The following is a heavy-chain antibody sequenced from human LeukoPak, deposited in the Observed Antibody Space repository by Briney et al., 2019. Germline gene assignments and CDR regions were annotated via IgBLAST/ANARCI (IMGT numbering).Heavy chain of an antibody. CDR2: IIPIFGTA. Sequence: SVKVSCKASGGTFSSYAISWVRQAPGQGLEWMGGIIPIFGTANYAQKFQGRVTITADESTSTAYMELSSLRSEDTAVYYCARCESSGYYAQFDYWGQGTLVTVSS. V-gene: IGHV1-69*13. CDR3: ARCESSGYYAQFDY. J-gene: IGHJ4*02. CDR1: GGTFSSYA. D-gene: IGHD3-22*01.